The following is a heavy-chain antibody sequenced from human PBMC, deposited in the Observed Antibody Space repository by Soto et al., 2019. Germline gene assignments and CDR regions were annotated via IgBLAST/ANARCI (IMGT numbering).Heavy chain of an antibody. J-gene: IGHJ4*02. CDR2: ISYHGSNK. D-gene: IGHD1-26*01. Sequence: QVQLVESGGGVVQPGRSLRLSCAASGFTFSSYAMHWVRQAPGKGLEWVAVISYHGSNKYYADSVKGRFTISRDNSKNTLYLQMDSPRAEDTAVYYCAKPYSGNYPRPFDYWGQGTLVTVSS. CDR1: GFTFSSYA. CDR3: AKPYSGNYPRPFDY. V-gene: IGHV3-30*18.